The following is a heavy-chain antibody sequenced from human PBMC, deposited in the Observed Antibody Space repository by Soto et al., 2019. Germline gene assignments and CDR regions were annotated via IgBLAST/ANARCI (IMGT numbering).Heavy chain of an antibody. Sequence: ASVKVSCKASGYTFTSYGISWVRQAPGQGLEWMGGIIPIFGTANYAQKFQGRVTITADKSTSTAYMELSSLRSEDTAVYYCAGSITIFGVVIHDEIDPWGQGTLVTVSS. CDR1: GYTFTSYG. V-gene: IGHV1-69*06. CDR2: IIPIFGTA. J-gene: IGHJ5*02. D-gene: IGHD3-3*01. CDR3: AGSITIFGVVIHDEIDP.